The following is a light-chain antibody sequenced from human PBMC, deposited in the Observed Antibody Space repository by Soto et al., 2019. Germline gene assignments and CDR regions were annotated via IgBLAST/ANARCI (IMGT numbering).Light chain of an antibody. V-gene: IGKV1-8*01. CDR2: AAS. Sequence: AIRMTQSPSSLSASTGDRVTITCRASQGISSYLAWYQQKPGKAPKLLIYAASTLQSGVPSRFSGSGSGTDFTLTISCLQSEDFATYDCQQYYSYLLWTFGQGTKVEIK. J-gene: IGKJ1*01. CDR3: QQYYSYLLWT. CDR1: QGISSY.